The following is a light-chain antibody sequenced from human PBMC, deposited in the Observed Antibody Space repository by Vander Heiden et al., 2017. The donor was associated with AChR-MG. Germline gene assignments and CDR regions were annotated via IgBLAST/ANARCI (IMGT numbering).Light chain of an antibody. CDR2: YAS. V-gene: IGKV3-11*01. CDR3: QQRYNWPRT. Sequence: EIVLPPSPATLSLSPGERATLSCRHSQSFLTFLAWYQHKPGQPPRLLISYASNRDTGIPARFRGSGSGTDFTLTISTLEPEDFAVYYCQQRYNWPRTFGQGTRVEI. CDR1: QSFLTF. J-gene: IGKJ1*01.